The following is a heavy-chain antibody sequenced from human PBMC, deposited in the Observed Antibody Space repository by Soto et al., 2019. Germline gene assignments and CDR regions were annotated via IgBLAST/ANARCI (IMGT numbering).Heavy chain of an antibody. J-gene: IGHJ6*02. CDR3: AKAVGYCSSSSCRDYYYYYGMDV. CDR2: ISYDGSNK. Sequence: QVQLVESGGGVVQPGRSLRLSCAASGFTFSSYGMHWVRQAPGKGLEWVAVISYDGSNKYYADSVKGRFTISRDNSKNTLYMQMNSLRAEDTAVYYCAKAVGYCSSSSCRDYYYYYGMDVCGQGTTVTVSS. D-gene: IGHD2-2*01. CDR1: GFTFSSYG. V-gene: IGHV3-30*18.